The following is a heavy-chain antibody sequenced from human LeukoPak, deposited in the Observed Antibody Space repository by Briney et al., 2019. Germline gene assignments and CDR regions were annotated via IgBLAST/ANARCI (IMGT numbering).Heavy chain of an antibody. J-gene: IGHJ6*03. Sequence: NPGGSLRLSCAASGFTFSSYSMNWVRQAPGKGLEWVSSISSSSSYIYYADSVKGRFTISRDNAKNSLYLQMNSLRAEDTAVYYCAKGRGWEHTYYYYDMDVWGKGTTVTISS. V-gene: IGHV3-21*01. D-gene: IGHD1-26*01. CDR1: GFTFSSYS. CDR2: ISSSSSYI. CDR3: AKGRGWEHTYYYYDMDV.